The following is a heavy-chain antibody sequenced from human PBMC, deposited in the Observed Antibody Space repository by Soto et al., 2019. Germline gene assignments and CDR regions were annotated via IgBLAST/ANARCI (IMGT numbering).Heavy chain of an antibody. CDR1: GFTVSNTY. CDR2: IYTAGGT. J-gene: IGHJ5*02. V-gene: IGHV3-53*01. D-gene: IGHD2-2*01. Sequence: ASVKVSCAASGFTVSNTYMTWFRQPPGKGLECVSVIYTAGGTNYADSVKGRFIISRDNSKNTLYLQMNSLRAEDTAVYYCARALPVAKGGFDPWGQGTLVTVSS. CDR3: ARALPVAKGGFDP.